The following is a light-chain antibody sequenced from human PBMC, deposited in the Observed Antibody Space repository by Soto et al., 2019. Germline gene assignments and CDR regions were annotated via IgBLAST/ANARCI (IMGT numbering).Light chain of an antibody. J-gene: IGLJ2*01. CDR2: EVS. CDR1: SSDVGGYNY. V-gene: IGLV2-8*01. CDR3: SSYAGSNNHVV. Sequence: QSALTQPPSASGSPGQSVTISCTGTSSDVGGYNYVSWYQQHPGKAPKLMIYEVSKRPSGVPDRFSGSKSGNTASLTVSGXXXXXXXXXXXSSYAGSNNHVVFGGGTKVTVL.